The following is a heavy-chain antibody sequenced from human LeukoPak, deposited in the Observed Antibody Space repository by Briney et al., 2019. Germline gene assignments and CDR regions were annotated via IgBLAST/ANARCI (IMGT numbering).Heavy chain of an antibody. J-gene: IGHJ4*02. V-gene: IGHV4-61*01. CDR1: GDSVRSGSFS. D-gene: IGHD3-22*01. Sequence: SETLSLTCTVSGDSVRSGSFSWSWIRQPPGKGLEWIGYMFTSGSTNYNPSLKSRVTISVDTSKNQFSLRLSSVTAADTAVYYCAREGRTQYYFDSSGDYRDPGHYFDYWGQGTLVTVSS. CDR3: AREGRTQYYFDSSGDYRDPGHYFDY. CDR2: MFTSGST.